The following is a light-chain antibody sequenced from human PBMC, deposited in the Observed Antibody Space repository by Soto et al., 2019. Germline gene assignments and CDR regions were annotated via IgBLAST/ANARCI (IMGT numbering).Light chain of an antibody. CDR3: SSYAGSSNFVV. Sequence: QSAVTQPPSASGSPGQSVTISCTGTSSDFGAYNYVSWYQHHPGKAPKLMIYEVTSRPSGVPGRFSGSKSGNTASLTVSGLQAEDEAAYYCSSYAGSSNFVVFGGGTKVTVL. CDR1: SSDFGAYNY. J-gene: IGLJ2*01. CDR2: EVT. V-gene: IGLV2-8*01.